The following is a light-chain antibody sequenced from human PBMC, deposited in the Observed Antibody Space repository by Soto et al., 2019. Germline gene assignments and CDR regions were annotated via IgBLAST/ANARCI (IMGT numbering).Light chain of an antibody. Sequence: QSVLTQSPSASGTPGQRVTISCSGSSSNIGSNYVYWYQQLPGAAPKLLIYNNNQRPSGVPDRFSGSKSATSASLALSGLRSEDGADYYCAAWDDSLRGYVFGTGTKVNVL. J-gene: IGLJ1*01. V-gene: IGLV1-47*02. CDR3: AAWDDSLRGYV. CDR1: SSNIGSNY. CDR2: NNN.